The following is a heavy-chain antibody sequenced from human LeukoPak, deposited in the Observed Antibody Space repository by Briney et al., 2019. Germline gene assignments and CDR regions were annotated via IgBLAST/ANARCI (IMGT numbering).Heavy chain of an antibody. Sequence: GASVKVSCKASGYTFTANFIHWVRQAPGQGLEWMGGIIPIFGTANYAQKFQGRVTLTADESTSTAYMELSSLRSEDTAVYYCAREITMVRGVIIPSRLGMDVWGQGTTVTVSS. CDR2: IIPIFGTA. CDR1: GYTFTANF. CDR3: AREITMVRGVIIPSRLGMDV. J-gene: IGHJ6*02. D-gene: IGHD3-10*01. V-gene: IGHV1-69*13.